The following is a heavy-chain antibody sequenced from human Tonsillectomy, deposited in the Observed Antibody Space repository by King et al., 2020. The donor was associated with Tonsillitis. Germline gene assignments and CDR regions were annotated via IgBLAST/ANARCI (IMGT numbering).Heavy chain of an antibody. Sequence: VQLVESGAEVKKPGESLKISCKGSGYSFTSYWIGWVRQMPGKGLEWMGIIYPGDSDTRYSPSFQGQVTISADKSISTAYLQWSSLKASDTAMYYCATSYYDSRGERDDAFDIWGQGTMVTVSS. J-gene: IGHJ3*02. CDR2: IYPGDSDT. CDR3: ATSYYDSRGERDDAFDI. V-gene: IGHV5-51*01. CDR1: GYSFTSYW. D-gene: IGHD3-22*01.